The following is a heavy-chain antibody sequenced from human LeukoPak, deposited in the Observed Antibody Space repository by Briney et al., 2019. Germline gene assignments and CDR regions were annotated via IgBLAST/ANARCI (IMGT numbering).Heavy chain of an antibody. CDR2: ISGGGDRT. V-gene: IGHV3-23*01. D-gene: IGHD3-16*01. CDR3: ASGYYFDY. J-gene: IGHJ4*02. Sequence: GGSLRLSRAASGFTFSSLAMIWVRQPPGKGLEWVSGISGGGDRTYYADSVKGRFTITRDNSENTLYLQMNSLRAEDTAVYFCASGYYFDYGGQGTLVSVSS. CDR1: GFTFSSLA.